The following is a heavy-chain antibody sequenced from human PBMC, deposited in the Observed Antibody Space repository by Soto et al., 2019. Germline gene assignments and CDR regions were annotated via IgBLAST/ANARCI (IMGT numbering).Heavy chain of an antibody. CDR2: ISYDGSNK. CDR1: GFTFSSYG. CDR3: AKAVSSSWYLYFDY. D-gene: IGHD6-13*01. Sequence: GGSLRLSCAASGFTFSSYGMHWVRQAPGKGLEWVAVISYDGSNKYYADSVKGRFTISRDNSKNTLYLQMNSLRAEDTAVYYCAKAVSSSWYLYFDYWGQGTLVTVSS. J-gene: IGHJ4*02. V-gene: IGHV3-30*18.